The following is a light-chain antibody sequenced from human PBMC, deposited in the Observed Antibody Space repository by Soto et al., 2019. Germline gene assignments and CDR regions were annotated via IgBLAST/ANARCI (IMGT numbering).Light chain of an antibody. J-gene: IGKJ5*01. V-gene: IGKV3-11*01. CDR3: HQRNK. Sequence: EIVMTQSPATLSVSPGERATLSCRASQSVRNFLGWYQQKPGQAPRLLIYNVSTTATGIPARFSGSRSGTDFTLTISSLEPEDFGVYFCHQRNKFGQGTRLEI. CDR1: QSVRNF. CDR2: NVS.